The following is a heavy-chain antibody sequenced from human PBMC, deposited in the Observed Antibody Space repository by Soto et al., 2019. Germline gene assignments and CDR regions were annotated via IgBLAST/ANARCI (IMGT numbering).Heavy chain of an antibody. Sequence: SETLSLTCTVSGGSITSGGYYWSWIRQHPGKGLEWIGYIYYSGFTYYNPSLKSRVTKSVDTSKNQISLKLSSVTAADTAVFYCARSVFPWGQGTLVTVSS. V-gene: IGHV4-31*03. CDR2: IYYSGFT. CDR1: GGSITSGGYY. CDR3: ARSVFP. J-gene: IGHJ5*02.